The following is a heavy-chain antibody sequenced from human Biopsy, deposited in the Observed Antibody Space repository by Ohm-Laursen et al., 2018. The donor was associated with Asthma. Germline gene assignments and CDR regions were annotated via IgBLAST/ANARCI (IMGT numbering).Heavy chain of an antibody. V-gene: IGHV1-2*06. CDR3: ARGQKSPGDRWFDP. CDR1: GFTFMGYH. D-gene: IGHD7-27*01. J-gene: IGHJ5*02. Sequence: SVKVSCKASGFTFMGYHIFWMRQAPGQGLEWMGRINPNGGATHYAQKFQGRVTLTRDTSISAAYMDLSALTSDDTAVYYCARGQKSPGDRWFDPWGQGTLVTVSS. CDR2: INPNGGAT.